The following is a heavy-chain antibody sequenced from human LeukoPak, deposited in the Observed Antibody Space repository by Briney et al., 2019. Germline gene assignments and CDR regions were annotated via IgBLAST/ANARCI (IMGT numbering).Heavy chain of an antibody. V-gene: IGHV3-30*04. CDR1: GFTFSSYA. CDR2: ISYDGSNK. Sequence: GGSLRLSCAASGFTFSSYAMHWVRQAPGKGLEWVAVISYDGSNKYYADSVKGRFTISRDNSKNTLYLQMNSLRAEDTAVYYCARDDSFQVRGVLLDNWGQGTLVTVSS. CDR3: ARDDSFQVRGVLLDN. J-gene: IGHJ4*02. D-gene: IGHD3-10*01.